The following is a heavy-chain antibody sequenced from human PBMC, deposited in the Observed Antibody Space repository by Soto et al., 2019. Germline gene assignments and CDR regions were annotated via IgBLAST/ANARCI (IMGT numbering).Heavy chain of an antibody. Sequence: KDSGPVLVKPTETLTLTCTVSGFSLSNARMGVSWIRQPPGKALEWLAHIFWNDETSYSPSLRSRLTISKDTSKSQVVLTMTNMDPVDTATYYCARPAHSSSWLSFSYWGQGTLVTVSS. J-gene: IGHJ4*02. CDR1: GFSLSNARMG. V-gene: IGHV2-26*01. D-gene: IGHD6-13*01. CDR2: IFWNDET. CDR3: ARPAHSSSWLSFSY.